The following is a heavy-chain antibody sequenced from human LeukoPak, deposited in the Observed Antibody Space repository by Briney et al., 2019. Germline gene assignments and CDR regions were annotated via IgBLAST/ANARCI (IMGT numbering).Heavy chain of an antibody. CDR2: ISSSGST. V-gene: IGHV4-61*02. CDR3: ARSAYDFWSGYPTIYYYYYMDV. Sequence: SQTLSLTCTVSGDSISSGDYYWSWIRQPAGKGLEWIGRISSSGSTNYNPSLKSRVTISVDTSKNQFSLKLSSVTAADTAVYYCARSAYDFWSGYPTIYYYYYMDVWGKGTTVTVSS. CDR1: GDSISSGDYY. J-gene: IGHJ6*03. D-gene: IGHD3-3*01.